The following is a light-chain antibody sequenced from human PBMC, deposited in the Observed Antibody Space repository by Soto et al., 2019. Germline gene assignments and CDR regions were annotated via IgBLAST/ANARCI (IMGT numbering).Light chain of an antibody. V-gene: IGLV2-23*01. CDR3: CSYAGSSTWV. CDR1: SSDIGSYNL. Sequence: QSALTQPASVSGSPGQSITISCTGTSSDIGSYNLVSWYQQHPGKAPKLMIYEGSKRPSGVSNRFSGSKSGNTASLKISGLQAEDEADYHCCSYAGSSTWVFGGGTKVTVL. J-gene: IGLJ3*02. CDR2: EGS.